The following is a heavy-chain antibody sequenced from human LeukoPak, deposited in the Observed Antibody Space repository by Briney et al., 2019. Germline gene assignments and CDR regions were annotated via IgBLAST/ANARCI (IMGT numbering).Heavy chain of an antibody. Sequence: PGGSLRLSCAASGFTFSSYAMSWVRQAPGKGLEWVSAISGSGGYTYYADSVKGRFTISRDNSKNTLYLQMTSLRAEDTAVYYCAKTYVDTTFFDSWGQGTRVTVSS. V-gene: IGHV3-23*01. CDR1: GFTFSSYA. CDR2: ISGSGGYT. CDR3: AKTYVDTTFFDS. D-gene: IGHD5-18*01. J-gene: IGHJ4*02.